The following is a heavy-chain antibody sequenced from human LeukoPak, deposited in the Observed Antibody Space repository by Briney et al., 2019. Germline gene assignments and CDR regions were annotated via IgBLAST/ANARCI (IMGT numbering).Heavy chain of an antibody. CDR1: GFILRTYS. J-gene: IGHJ5*02. D-gene: IGHD1-7*01. V-gene: IGHV3-48*02. Sequence: GGSLRLSCAASGFILRTYSMDGGRQAPGKGLEWVSYISSGSSTSYDADSVKSRFTISRDNAKNSLYLQVSRLKDEDTAVYYCAREGELYSRYWFDPWGQGTLVTVSS. CDR3: AREGELYSRYWFDP. CDR2: ISSGSSTS.